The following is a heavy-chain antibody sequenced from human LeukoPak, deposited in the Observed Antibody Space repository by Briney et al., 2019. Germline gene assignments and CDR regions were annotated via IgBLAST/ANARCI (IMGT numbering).Heavy chain of an antibody. D-gene: IGHD3-22*01. J-gene: IGHJ4*02. V-gene: IGHV4-39*01. Sequence: SETLSLTCTVSGDSISTSNSYWGWIRQPPGEGLEWIGSIYYTGGTYYNTSLKSRVTISVDTSKNQFSLKLSSVTAADTAVYYCARSSRDSSAYSDYWGQGTLVTVSS. CDR2: IYYTGGT. CDR1: GDSISTSNSY. CDR3: ARSSRDSSAYSDY.